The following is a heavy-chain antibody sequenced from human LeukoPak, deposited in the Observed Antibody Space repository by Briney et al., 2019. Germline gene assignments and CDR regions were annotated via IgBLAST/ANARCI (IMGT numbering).Heavy chain of an antibody. D-gene: IGHD6-13*01. CDR2: IYYSGST. CDR1: GGSISSADYY. V-gene: IGHV4-30-4*08. J-gene: IGHJ4*02. CDR3: ARVIDVAAAGYFDS. Sequence: SQTLSLTCTVSGGSISSADYYWSWIRQPPGKGLEWIGYIYYSGSTYYNPSLKSRVTISVDTSKNQFSLKLSSVTAADTALYYCARVIDVAAAGYFDSWGQGTQVTVSS.